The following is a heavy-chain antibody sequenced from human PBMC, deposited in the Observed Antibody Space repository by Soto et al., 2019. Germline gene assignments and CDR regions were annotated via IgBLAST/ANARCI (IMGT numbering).Heavy chain of an antibody. V-gene: IGHV4-39*01. J-gene: IGHJ6*03. CDR2: IYYSGST. CDR3: AREYQLPDAYYYYCMDV. Sequence: QLQLQESGPGLVKPSETLSLTCTVSGRSISSSSDYWGWIRQPPGKGLEWIGSIYYSGSTYYNPALNSRVTISVDTSKNQFSLKLSSVTAADTAVYYCAREYQLPDAYYYYCMDVWGKGNTVTVSS. D-gene: IGHD2-2*01. CDR1: GRSISSSSDY.